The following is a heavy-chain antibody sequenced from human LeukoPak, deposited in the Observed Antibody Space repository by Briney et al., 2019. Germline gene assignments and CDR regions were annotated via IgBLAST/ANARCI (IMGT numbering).Heavy chain of an antibody. CDR2: VSGPGYST. CDR1: GFTFSTYA. CDR3: AKAKGQYDTDTFDV. Sequence: PGGSLRLSCAASGFTFSTYAMSWVRQAPGKGLEWISGVSGPGYSTYYADSMKGRFTISRDNSKNTLCLQMNSLRAEDTAVFYCAKAKGQYDTDTFDVWGQGTMVTVSS. V-gene: IGHV3-23*01. J-gene: IGHJ3*01. D-gene: IGHD3-22*01.